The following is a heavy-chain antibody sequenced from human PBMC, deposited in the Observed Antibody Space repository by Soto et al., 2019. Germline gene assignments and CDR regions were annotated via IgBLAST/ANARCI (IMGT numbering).Heavy chain of an antibody. J-gene: IGHJ4*02. CDR2: IYYSGST. V-gene: IGHV4-61*01. CDR3: ARVSSSWGLVNYFDY. CDR1: GGSVSSGSYY. D-gene: IGHD6-13*01. Sequence: QVQLQESGPGLVKPSETLSLTCTVSGGSVSSGSYYWSWIRQPPGKGLECIGYIYYSGSTNYNPSPKSRVTISVDRSKNQYSRKLSSVTAADTAVYYCARVSSSWGLVNYFDYWGQGTLVTVSS.